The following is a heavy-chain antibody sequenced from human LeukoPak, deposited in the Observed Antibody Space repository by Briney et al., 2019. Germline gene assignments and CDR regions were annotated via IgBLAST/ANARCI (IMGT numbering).Heavy chain of an antibody. J-gene: IGHJ4*02. V-gene: IGHV2-5*02. CDR2: VYWDDDK. CDR1: GFSLSTSGVG. CDR3: AHRPPGGYSYVFDY. Sequence: KRSGPTLVKPTQTLTLTCTFSGFSLSTSGVGVGWIRQPPGKALEWLALVYWDDDKRYSPSLKSRLTITKDTSKNQVVLTMTNMDPVDTATYYCAHRPPGGYSYVFDYWGQGTLVTVSS. D-gene: IGHD5-18*01.